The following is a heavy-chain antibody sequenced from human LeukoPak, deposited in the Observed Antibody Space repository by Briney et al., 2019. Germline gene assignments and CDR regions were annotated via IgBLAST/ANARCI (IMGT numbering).Heavy chain of an antibody. J-gene: IGHJ3*01. CDR3: GRDPNGDYVGAFDF. D-gene: IGHD4-17*01. CDR2: IRGSGASS. Sequence: GGSLRLSCEASGFTFSNYAMTWVRQAPGKGLEWVSSIRGSGASSFYADSVKGRFAMSRDNSKSILYLQMNSLRVGDTAVYYCGRDPNGDYVGAFDFGGQGTLVTVSS. V-gene: IGHV3-23*01. CDR1: GFTFSNYA.